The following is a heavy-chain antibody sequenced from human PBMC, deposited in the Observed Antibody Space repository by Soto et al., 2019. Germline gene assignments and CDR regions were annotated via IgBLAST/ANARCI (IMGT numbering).Heavy chain of an antibody. V-gene: IGHV3-30-3*01. Sequence: QVQLVESGGGVVQPGRSLRLSCAASGFTFSSYAMHWVRQAPGKGLEWVAVISYDGSNKYYADSVKGRFTISRDNSKNTLYLQMNSLRAEDTAVYYCARAPEDIVVVPAALDVWGQGTTVTVSS. D-gene: IGHD2-2*01. J-gene: IGHJ6*02. CDR1: GFTFSSYA. CDR3: ARAPEDIVVVPAALDV. CDR2: ISYDGSNK.